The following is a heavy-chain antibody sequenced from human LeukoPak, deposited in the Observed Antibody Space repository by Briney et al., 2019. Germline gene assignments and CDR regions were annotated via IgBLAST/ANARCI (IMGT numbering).Heavy chain of an antibody. J-gene: IGHJ4*02. Sequence: PGGSLRLSCAASGFTFSNYGLNWVHQAPGKGLEWVSHISSSGSAKYYADSVKGRFTISRDNAKNSLYLQMNSLRDEDTAVFYCASGSGHWGQGTLVTVSS. CDR1: GFTFSNYG. CDR3: ASGSGH. D-gene: IGHD2-2*03. V-gene: IGHV3-48*02. CDR2: ISSSGSAK.